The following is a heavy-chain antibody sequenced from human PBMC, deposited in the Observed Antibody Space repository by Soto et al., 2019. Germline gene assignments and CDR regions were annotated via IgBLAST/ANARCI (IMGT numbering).Heavy chain of an antibody. CDR2: ISHTGST. V-gene: IGHV4-30-2*01. J-gene: IGHJ5*02. Sequence: QLQLQESGSGLVKPSQTLSLTCAVSGGSITSGNSYSWSWIRQPPAKGLEWIGSISHTGSTSYNPSLKSRLTMSVDKSKNQFSLRLSSVTAADMAVYYCARAVAPYFGTWFDPWGQGILVTVSS. CDR1: GGSITSGNSYS. CDR3: ARAVAPYFGTWFDP. D-gene: IGHD3-10*01.